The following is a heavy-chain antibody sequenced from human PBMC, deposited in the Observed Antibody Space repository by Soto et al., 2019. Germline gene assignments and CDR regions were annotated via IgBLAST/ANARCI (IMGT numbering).Heavy chain of an antibody. Sequence: QVQLVQSGAEVKKPGASVKVSCKASGYTFTSYGISWVRQAPGHGREWMGWISAYNGNTNYAQKLQSRVTMTTDTSTSTAYMELRSLRYDATAVYYCAREYYYDSSCYVDAFDIWGQGTMVTVSS. CDR1: GYTFTSYG. CDR3: AREYYYDSSCYVDAFDI. CDR2: ISAYNGNT. J-gene: IGHJ3*02. V-gene: IGHV1-18*01. D-gene: IGHD3-22*01.